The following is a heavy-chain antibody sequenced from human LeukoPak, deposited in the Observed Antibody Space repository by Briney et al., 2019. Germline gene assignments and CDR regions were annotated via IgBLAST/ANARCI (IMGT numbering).Heavy chain of an antibody. CDR1: GFTFSSYA. CDR3: AKDRVYDYVWGSYRHYFDY. V-gene: IGHV3-23*01. CDR2: ISPSGDIT. Sequence: GGSLRLSCAASGFTFSSYAMGWVRQAPGKGLEWVSGISPSGDITYYADSVKGRFTISRDNSKNTLYLQMNSLRAEDTAVYYCAKDRVYDYVWGSYRHYFDYWGQGTLVTVSS. D-gene: IGHD3-16*02. J-gene: IGHJ4*02.